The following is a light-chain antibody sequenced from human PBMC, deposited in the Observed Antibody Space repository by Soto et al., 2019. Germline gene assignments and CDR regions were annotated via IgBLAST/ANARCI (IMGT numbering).Light chain of an antibody. CDR1: RSNIGAGYA. J-gene: IGLJ2*01. Sequence: QSVLTQSPSVSGAPGQRVTISCTGSRSNIGAGYAVHWYQQLPGTAPKLLIYDNTNRPSGVPDRFSASESGTSASLAITGLHSEDEADYYCQSYDTTLSASVFGGGTKLTVL. CDR3: QSYDTTLSASV. V-gene: IGLV1-40*01. CDR2: DNT.